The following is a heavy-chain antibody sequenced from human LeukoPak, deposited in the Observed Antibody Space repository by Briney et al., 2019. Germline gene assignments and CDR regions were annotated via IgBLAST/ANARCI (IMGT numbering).Heavy chain of an antibody. J-gene: IGHJ6*02. CDR1: GGTFSSYA. CDR2: IIPSLGRA. Sequence: SVKVSCKASGGTFSSYAISWVRQAPGRGLEWMGRIIPSLGRANYAQKFQGRVTITADKSTSTAYMELSSLRSEDTAVYYCARDRAPTYYHGSGSKGYGMDVWGQGTTVTVSS. CDR3: ARDRAPTYYHGSGSKGYGMDV. D-gene: IGHD3-10*01. V-gene: IGHV1-69*10.